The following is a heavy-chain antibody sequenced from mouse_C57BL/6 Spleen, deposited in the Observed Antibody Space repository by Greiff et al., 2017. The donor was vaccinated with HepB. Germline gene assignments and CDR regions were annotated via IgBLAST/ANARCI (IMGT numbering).Heavy chain of an antibody. J-gene: IGHJ4*01. Sequence: QVQLQQSGAELVRPGASVKLSCKASGYTFTDYYINWVKQRPGQGLEWIARIYPGSGNTYYNEKFKGKATLTAEKSSSTAYMQLSSLTSEDSAVYFCARQLRLDAMDYRGQGTSVTVSS. V-gene: IGHV1-76*01. CDR3: ARQLRLDAMDY. CDR2: IYPGSGNT. D-gene: IGHD3-2*02. CDR1: GYTFTDYY.